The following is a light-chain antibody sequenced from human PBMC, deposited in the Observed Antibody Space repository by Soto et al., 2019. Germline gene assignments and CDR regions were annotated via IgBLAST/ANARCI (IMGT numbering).Light chain of an antibody. V-gene: IGLV2-14*01. CDR3: SSYTSSSTYV. Sequence: QYALTQPASVYGSPGQSITISCTGTSSDVGGHNYVSWYQHHPGRAPKLMIYEVSNRPSGVSSRFSGSKSGNTASLTISGLQPEDEADYYCSSYTSSSTYVFGTGTKVTVL. J-gene: IGLJ1*01. CDR1: SSDVGGHNY. CDR2: EVS.